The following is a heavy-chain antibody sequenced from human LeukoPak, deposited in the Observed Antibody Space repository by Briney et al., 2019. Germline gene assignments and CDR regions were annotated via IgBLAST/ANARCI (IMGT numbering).Heavy chain of an antibody. CDR2: INTDGSSP. Sequence: GGSLRLSCAASGFTFSAYWMHWVRQAPGKGLVWVSRINTDGSSPTYAASVKGRFTISRDNAKNTLYLQMNSLTAEDTAVYYCVTAVSRTWGHLTLVT. J-gene: IGHJ4*01. V-gene: IGHV3-74*01. CDR3: VTAVSRT. CDR1: GFTFSAYW. D-gene: IGHD1-14*01.